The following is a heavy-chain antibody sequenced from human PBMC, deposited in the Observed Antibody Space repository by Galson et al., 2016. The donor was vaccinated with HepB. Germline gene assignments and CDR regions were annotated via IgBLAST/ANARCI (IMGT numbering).Heavy chain of an antibody. J-gene: IGHJ4*02. D-gene: IGHD4-17*01. V-gene: IGHV1-2*02. Sequence: SCKASGYTFSGFYIHWVRQAPGQGLAWMGWINPNSGVTPYAQKFQGRVTVTRDTSISTVYMELSSLRSDDTAMYYCAREAKPYGDIDSWGQGTLVTVSS. CDR1: GYTFSGFY. CDR3: AREAKPYGDIDS. CDR2: INPNSGVT.